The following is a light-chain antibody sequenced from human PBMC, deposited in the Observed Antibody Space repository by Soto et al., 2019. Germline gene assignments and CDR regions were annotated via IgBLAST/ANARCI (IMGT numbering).Light chain of an antibody. Sequence: QSVLTQPASVSGPPGQSLTISCTGTSSDVGAYNYVSGYQHHPAKAPRLVIYDVTNRPSGISDRFSGSKSGNRASLILSRLLGEHEPDSYCATYTHLSTNVFGTGAKVTV. V-gene: IGLV2-14*01. CDR3: ATYTHLSTNV. CDR1: SSDVGAYNY. J-gene: IGLJ1*01. CDR2: DVT.